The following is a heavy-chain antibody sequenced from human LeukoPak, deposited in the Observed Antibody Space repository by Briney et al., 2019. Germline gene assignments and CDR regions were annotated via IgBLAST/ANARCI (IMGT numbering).Heavy chain of an antibody. D-gene: IGHD3-3*01. J-gene: IGHJ6*02. V-gene: IGHV4-59*01. CDR3: ARGGDFWSGFTLDV. CDR2: IYYSGST. CDR1: GGSISSYY. Sequence: SETLSLTCTVSGGSISSYYWSWIRQPPGKGLEWNGYIYYSGSTNYNPSLKSRVTISVDTSKNQFSLKLSSVTAADTAVYYCARGGDFWSGFTLDVWGQGTTVTVSS.